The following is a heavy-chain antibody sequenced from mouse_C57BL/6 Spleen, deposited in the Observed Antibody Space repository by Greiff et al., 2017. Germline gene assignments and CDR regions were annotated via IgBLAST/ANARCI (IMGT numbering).Heavy chain of an antibody. CDR2: IYPGDGDT. CDR1: GYAFSSYW. CDR3: ARPHYYGSSYYYAMDY. Sequence: VQLQESGAELVKPGASVKISCKASGYAFSSYWMNWVKQRPGKGLEWIGQIYPGDGDTNYNGKFKGKATLTADKSSSTAYMQLSSLTSEDSAVYFCARPHYYGSSYYYAMDYWGQGTSVTVSS. V-gene: IGHV1-80*01. J-gene: IGHJ4*01. D-gene: IGHD1-1*01.